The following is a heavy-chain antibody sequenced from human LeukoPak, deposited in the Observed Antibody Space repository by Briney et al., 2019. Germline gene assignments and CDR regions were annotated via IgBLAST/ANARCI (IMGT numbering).Heavy chain of an antibody. J-gene: IGHJ4*02. D-gene: IGHD3-10*01. Sequence: PGGSLRLSCAASGFTVSSNYMSWVRQAPGKGLEWVSVIYSGGSTYYVDSVKGRFTISRDNAKNSLYLQMNSLRAEDTAVYYCASSLWFGELDYSYYFDYWGQGTLVTVSS. V-gene: IGHV3-66*01. CDR3: ASSLWFGELDYSYYFDY. CDR2: IYSGGST. CDR1: GFTVSSNY.